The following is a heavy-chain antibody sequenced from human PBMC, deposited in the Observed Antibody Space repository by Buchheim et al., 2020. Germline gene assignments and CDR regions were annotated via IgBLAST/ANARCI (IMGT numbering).Heavy chain of an antibody. Sequence: QLQLQESGPGLLRPSKTLSLTCTVSGGSISGADDYWAWNRQSPEKGLEWIGSIYYSGKTFYNPSLKSRVTISVDTSENQFSLGLSSVTASDTAVYYCARSRSTRWAYYYMDVWGKGT. CDR2: IYYSGKT. CDR1: GGSISGADDY. J-gene: IGHJ6*03. CDR3: ARSRSTRWAYYYMDV. D-gene: IGHD4-23*01. V-gene: IGHV4-39*01.